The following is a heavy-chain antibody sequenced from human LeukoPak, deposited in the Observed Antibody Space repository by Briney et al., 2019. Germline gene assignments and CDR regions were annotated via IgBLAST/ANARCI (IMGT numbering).Heavy chain of an antibody. CDR2: IASGGST. Sequence: PGGSLRLSCVASGFTFSSYAMSWVRQAPGKGLEWASTIASGGSTYYADSVKARFTISRDNSKITLYLQLSTLRAEDTAVYFCAKRTGTGWFDYWGQGTLVTVSS. V-gene: IGHV3-23*01. CDR1: GFTFSSYA. CDR3: AKRTGTGWFDY. J-gene: IGHJ4*02. D-gene: IGHD1-14*01.